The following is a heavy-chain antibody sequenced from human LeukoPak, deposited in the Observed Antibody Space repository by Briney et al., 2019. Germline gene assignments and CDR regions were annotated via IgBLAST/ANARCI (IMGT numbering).Heavy chain of an antibody. CDR2: ISSSGSTI. CDR1: GFTFSDYY. Sequence: GGSLRLSCAASGFTFSDYYMSWIRQAPGKGLEWVSYISSSGSTIYYADSVKGRFTISRDNAKNSLYLQMNSLTAADTAVYYCARAEKKPLEYLSLDYWGQGTLVTVSS. J-gene: IGHJ4*02. CDR3: ARAEKKPLEYLSLDY. D-gene: IGHD3-3*01. V-gene: IGHV3-11*01.